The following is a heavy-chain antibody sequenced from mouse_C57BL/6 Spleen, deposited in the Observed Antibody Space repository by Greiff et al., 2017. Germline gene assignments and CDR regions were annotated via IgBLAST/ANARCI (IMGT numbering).Heavy chain of an antibody. V-gene: IGHV1-82*01. D-gene: IGHD2-1*01. CDR2: IYPGDGDT. J-gene: IGHJ1*03. CDR3: ARGRGHYGNCEDVWYFDV. CDR1: GYAFSSSW. Sequence: VQLQQSGPELVKPGASVKISCKASGYAFSSSWMNWVKQRPGKGLEWIGRIYPGDGDTNYNGKFKGKATLTADKSSSTAYMQLSSLTSEDSAVYFCARGRGHYGNCEDVWYFDVWGTGTTVTVSS.